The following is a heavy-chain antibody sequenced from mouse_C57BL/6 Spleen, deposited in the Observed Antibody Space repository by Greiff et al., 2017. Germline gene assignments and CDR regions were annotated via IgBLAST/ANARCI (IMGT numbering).Heavy chain of an antibody. Sequence: QVQLQQSGPELVKPGASVKISCKASGYSFTSYYIPWVKQRPGQGLEWIGWLYPGSGNTKYNEKFKGKATLTGDTSSSTAYMQLSRLTSEDAAVYYCARGATAVDYWGQGTTRTVSS. J-gene: IGHJ2*01. CDR2: LYPGSGNT. V-gene: IGHV1-66*01. CDR3: ARGATAVDY. D-gene: IGHD1-2*01. CDR1: GYSFTSYY.